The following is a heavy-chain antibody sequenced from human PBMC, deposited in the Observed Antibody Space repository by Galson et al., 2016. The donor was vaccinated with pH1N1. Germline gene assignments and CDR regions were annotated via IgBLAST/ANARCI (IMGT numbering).Heavy chain of an antibody. D-gene: IGHD2-21*01. J-gene: IGHJ4*02. CDR2: INQDGSVK. CDR1: GFSLSSFW. V-gene: IGHV3-7*01. CDR3: ARAIAQVDSY. Sequence: SLRLSCAASGFSLSSFWMTWVRQAPGKGLEWVANINQDGSVKYYVDSVKGRFTISRDSAKNSLYLQMDSLRAEDTAVYYCARAIAQVDSYWGQGTLVTVSS.